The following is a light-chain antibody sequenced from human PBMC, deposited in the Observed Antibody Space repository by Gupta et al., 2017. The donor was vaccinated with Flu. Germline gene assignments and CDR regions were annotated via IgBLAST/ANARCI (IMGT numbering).Light chain of an antibody. Sequence: VNIFCTGSSSTIGTNTVNLYQQLPDAAPTLLLCHNDRRRAGAPAAFSVSNSDTSAALAISTLPAEEEAAYYCEASDDSQNGIWVFGGGTKRTVL. CDR1: SSTIGTNT. V-gene: IGLV1-44*01. CDR3: EASDDSQNGIWV. CDR2: HND. J-gene: IGLJ3*02.